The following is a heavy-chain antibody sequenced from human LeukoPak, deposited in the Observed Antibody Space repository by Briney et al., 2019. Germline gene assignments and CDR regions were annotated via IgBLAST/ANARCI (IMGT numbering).Heavy chain of an antibody. CDR1: GFTFTSSA. J-gene: IGHJ4*02. Sequence: SVKVSCKASGFTFTSSAVQWVRQARGQRLEWIGWIVVGSGNTNHAQKFQERVTITRGMSTSTAYMELSSLRSEDTAVYYCAAGHLDSYCSSTSCYGTFDYWGQGTLVTVSS. CDR2: IVVGSGNT. CDR3: AAGHLDSYCSSTSCYGTFDY. V-gene: IGHV1-58*01. D-gene: IGHD2-2*01.